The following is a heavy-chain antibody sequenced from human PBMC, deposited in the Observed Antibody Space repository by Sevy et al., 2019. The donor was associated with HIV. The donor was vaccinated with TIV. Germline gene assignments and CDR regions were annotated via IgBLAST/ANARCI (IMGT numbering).Heavy chain of an antibody. V-gene: IGHV3-7*01. CDR3: AREGSSYGSSYYDYAMDL. J-gene: IGHJ6*02. D-gene: IGHD6-6*01. CDR2: INQVGSEK. Sequence: GGSLRLSCAASGFTFNSYWMTWVRQAPGKGLEWVANINQVGSEKYYVDSVKGRFTISRDNSQNSLYLQMNTLRGDDTDVYFCAREGSSYGSSYYDYAMDLWGLGTAVTVSS. CDR1: GFTFNSYW.